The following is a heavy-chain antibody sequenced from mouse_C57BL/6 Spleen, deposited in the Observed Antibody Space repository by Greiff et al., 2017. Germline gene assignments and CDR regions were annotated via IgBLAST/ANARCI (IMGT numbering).Heavy chain of an antibody. CDR3: ARPYYRSHYFDY. V-gene: IGHV1-64*01. D-gene: IGHD1-1*01. CDR1: GYTFTSYW. CDR2: IHPNSGST. J-gene: IGHJ2*01. Sequence: VQLQQPGAELVKPGASVKLSCKASGYTFTSYWMHWVKQRPGQGLEWIGMIHPNSGSTNYNEKFKSKATLTVDKSSSTAYMQLSSLTSEDSAVYYCARPYYRSHYFDYWGQGTTLTVSS.